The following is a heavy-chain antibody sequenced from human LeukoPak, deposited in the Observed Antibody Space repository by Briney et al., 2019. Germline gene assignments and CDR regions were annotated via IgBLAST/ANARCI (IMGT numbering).Heavy chain of an antibody. CDR2: IKSKTDGGTT. D-gene: IGHD2-15*01. CDR1: GFTFSNAW. J-gene: IGHJ5*02. Sequence: GGSLRLSCPASGFTFSNAWMSWVRQAPGKGLEWLGRIKSKTDGGTTDYAAPVKGRFTISRDDSKNTLYLQMNSLKTEDTAVYYCATDIVGVVAAGFDPWGQGTLVSVSS. CDR3: ATDIVGVVAAGFDP. V-gene: IGHV3-15*01.